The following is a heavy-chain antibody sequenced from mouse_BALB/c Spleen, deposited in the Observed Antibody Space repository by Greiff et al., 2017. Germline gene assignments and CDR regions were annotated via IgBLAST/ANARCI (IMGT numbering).Heavy chain of an antibody. CDR2: IRNKANGYTT. CDR1: GFTFTDYY. D-gene: IGHD2-10*01. Sequence: EVNLVESGGGLVQPGGSLRLSCATSGFTFTDYYMSWVRQPPGKALEWLGFIRNKANGYTTEYSASVKGRFTISRDNSQSILYLQMNTLRAEDSATYYCARDPYYDFYYYAMDYWGQGTSVTVSS. J-gene: IGHJ4*01. CDR3: ARDPYYDFYYYAMDY. V-gene: IGHV7-3*02.